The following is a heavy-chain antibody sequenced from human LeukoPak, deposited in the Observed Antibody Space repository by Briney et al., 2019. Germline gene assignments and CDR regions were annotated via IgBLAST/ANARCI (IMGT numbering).Heavy chain of an antibody. CDR1: GGSISSGGYY. D-gene: IGHD2-15*01. Sequence: SQTLSLTCTVSGGSISSGGYYWSWIRQPPGKGLEWIGYIYYSGSTNYNPSLKSRVTISVDTSKNQFSLKLSSVTAADTAVYYCARVVAATLRFDPWGQGTLVTVSS. CDR3: ARVVAATLRFDP. J-gene: IGHJ5*02. V-gene: IGHV4-61*08. CDR2: IYYSGST.